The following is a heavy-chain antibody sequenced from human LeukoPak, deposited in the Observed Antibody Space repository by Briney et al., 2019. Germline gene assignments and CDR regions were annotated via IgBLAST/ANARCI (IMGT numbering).Heavy chain of an antibody. J-gene: IGHJ4*02. CDR3: TRVGYIDEGIDY. CDR1: GFTFSSYT. CDR2: IKQDGSKK. D-gene: IGHD5-24*01. V-gene: IGHV3-7*04. Sequence: GGTLRLSCTASGFTFSSYTMTWVRQAPGKGLEWVANIKQDGSKKSYVDSVKGRFTISRDNAKNSLYLQMNSLRAEDTAIYYCTRVGYIDEGIDYWGQGTLVTVSS.